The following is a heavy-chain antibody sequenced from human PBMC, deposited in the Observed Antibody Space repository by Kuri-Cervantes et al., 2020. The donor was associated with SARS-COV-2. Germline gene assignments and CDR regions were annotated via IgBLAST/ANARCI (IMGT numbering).Heavy chain of an antibody. D-gene: IGHD2-8*01. J-gene: IGHJ4*02. Sequence: GGSLRLSCAASGFPSSSYSMNWVRQAPGKGLEWVSSISSSSSHIFYAGSVKGRLTLSRDNAKTSLYLQMTSLRAEDTAVYCCARESALLSLDYWGQGTLVTVSS. CDR1: GFPSSSYS. V-gene: IGHV3-21*01. CDR2: ISSSSSHI. CDR3: ARESALLSLDY.